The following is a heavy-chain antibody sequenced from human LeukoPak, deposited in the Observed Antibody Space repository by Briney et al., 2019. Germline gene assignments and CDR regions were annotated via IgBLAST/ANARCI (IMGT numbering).Heavy chain of an antibody. Sequence: GGSLRLSCAASGFAFSRYEMTWVRQAPGKGLEWVSYISSSGSTKYYADSVQGRFTISRDNAENSLYLQMNSLRAEDTAVYYCARDSGWKNFDYWGQGTQVTVSS. V-gene: IGHV3-48*03. J-gene: IGHJ4*02. CDR3: ARDSGWKNFDY. CDR1: GFAFSRYE. D-gene: IGHD6-19*01. CDR2: ISSSGSTK.